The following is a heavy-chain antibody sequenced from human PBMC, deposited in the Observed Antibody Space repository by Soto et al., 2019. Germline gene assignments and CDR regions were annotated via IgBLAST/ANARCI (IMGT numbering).Heavy chain of an antibody. D-gene: IGHD2-15*01. CDR1: GYTFTSYG. V-gene: IGHV1-18*01. CDR3: ARDRTWDLVVPGGYYFDY. J-gene: IGHJ4*02. CDR2: ISAYNGNT. Sequence: ASVKVSCKASGYTFTSYGISWVRQAPGQGLEWMGWISAYNGNTNYAQKLQGRVTMTTDTSTSTAYMEVRSLRSDDTAVYYCARDRTWDLVVPGGYYFDYWGQGTLVTVSS.